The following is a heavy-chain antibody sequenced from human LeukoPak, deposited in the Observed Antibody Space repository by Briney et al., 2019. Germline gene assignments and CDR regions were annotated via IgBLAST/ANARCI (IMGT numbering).Heavy chain of an antibody. D-gene: IGHD2-15*01. CDR2: ISPSDGNT. J-gene: IGHJ4*02. CDR3: AREEVGGYFDY. CDR1: GYTFTNYY. Sequence: ASVKVSFKASGYTFTNYYIHWVRQAPGQGPEWMGMISPSDGNTNYAQKFQGRVTMTRDTSTSTVYMELTSLRSEDTAVYYCAREEVGGYFDYWGQGSLVTVSS. V-gene: IGHV1-46*01.